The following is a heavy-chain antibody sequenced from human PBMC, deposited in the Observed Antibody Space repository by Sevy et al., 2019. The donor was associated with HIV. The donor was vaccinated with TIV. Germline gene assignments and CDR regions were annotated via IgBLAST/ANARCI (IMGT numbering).Heavy chain of an antibody. J-gene: IGHJ3*02. CDR1: GGPINDFY. CDR2: LYSLHHGRST. Sequence: SETLSLTCTVSGGPINDFYWNWIRQPPGKGLEWIGYLYSLHHGRSTNYNLSLRSRVTISVDTSKNQFSLRLKSVTAAVAAIYYWARSNWTRGVDGFDIWGQGTRVTVSS. D-gene: IGHD3-10*01. CDR3: ARSNWTRGVDGFDI. V-gene: IGHV4-59*01.